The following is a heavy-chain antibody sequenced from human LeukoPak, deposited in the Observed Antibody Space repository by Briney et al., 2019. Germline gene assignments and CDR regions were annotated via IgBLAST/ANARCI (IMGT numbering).Heavy chain of an antibody. CDR3: ARVGQENYDAFDI. Sequence: PGGSLRLSCAASGFTFSSYSMNWVRQAPGKGLEWVSSISSSSSYIYYADSVKGRFTISRDNAKNSLYLQMNSLRAEDTAVYYCARVGQENYDAFDIWGQGTMVTVSS. D-gene: IGHD2/OR15-2a*01. J-gene: IGHJ3*02. V-gene: IGHV3-21*01. CDR1: GFTFSSYS. CDR2: ISSSSSYI.